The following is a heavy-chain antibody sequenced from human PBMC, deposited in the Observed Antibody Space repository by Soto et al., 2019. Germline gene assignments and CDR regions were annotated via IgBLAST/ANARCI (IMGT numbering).Heavy chain of an antibody. CDR2: INPGSGNT. CDR1: GHTFTRYN. V-gene: IGHV1-3*01. J-gene: IGHJ4*02. CDR3: ARPQDYDDCLDC. D-gene: IGHD3-22*01. Sequence: GASVKVSCKASGHTFTRYNVHWVRQAPGQRLEWMGWINPGSGNTRYSQKFQGRVTFIRDTYANTAYMDLSGLISEDTAVYYCARPQDYDDCLDCWGQGTLVTVS.